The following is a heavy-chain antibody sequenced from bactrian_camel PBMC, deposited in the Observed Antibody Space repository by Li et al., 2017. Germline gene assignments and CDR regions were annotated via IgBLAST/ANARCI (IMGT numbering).Heavy chain of an antibody. CDR2: IHGDGAT. D-gene: IGHD3*01. CDR1: GYSYSKYC. V-gene: IGHV3S26*01. Sequence: VQLVESGGEAVQEGGSLRLSCVASGYSYSKYCMAWFRQGPGKERDRIASIHGDGATSYSDSVKGRYTISHDNAENKLFLQMSNLKPEDSGTYYCAAESEWVTSLLLPGGYTDWGQGTQVTVS. CDR3: AAESEWVTSLLLPGGYTD. J-gene: IGHJ4*01.